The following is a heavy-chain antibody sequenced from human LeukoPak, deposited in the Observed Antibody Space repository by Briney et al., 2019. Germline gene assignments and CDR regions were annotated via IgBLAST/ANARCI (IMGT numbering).Heavy chain of an antibody. J-gene: IGHJ3*02. D-gene: IGHD2-21*01. CDR3: VKYYSRAFDI. CDR1: GFTFSSYW. CDR2: INHNGNVN. Sequence: GGSLRLSCAASGFTFSSYWMNWARQAPGKGLEWVASINHNGNVNYYVDSVKGRFTISRDNTKNSLYLQMNSLRAEDTAVYYCVKYYSRAFDIWGQGTMVTVSS. V-gene: IGHV3-7*01.